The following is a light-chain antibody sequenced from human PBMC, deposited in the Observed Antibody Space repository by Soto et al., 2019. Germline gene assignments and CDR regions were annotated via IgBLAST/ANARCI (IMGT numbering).Light chain of an antibody. J-gene: IGKJ1*01. CDR3: QQYGDSPRT. CDR2: DAS. V-gene: IGKV3-20*01. Sequence: EILLTQSPGTLSFSPGGRATLSFRASQSLSSRSFAWYQQKRGQAPRLPIHDASSRATGIPDRFSGSGSGTDFTLTISRLEPEDFAVYYCQQYGDSPRTFGQGTKGDIK. CDR1: QSLSSRS.